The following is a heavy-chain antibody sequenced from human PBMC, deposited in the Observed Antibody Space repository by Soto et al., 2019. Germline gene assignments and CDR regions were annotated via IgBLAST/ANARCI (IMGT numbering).Heavy chain of an antibody. J-gene: IGHJ1*01. Sequence: QVQLVQSGAEVKKPGASIKVSCKASGYMFTSYGINWVRQAPGQGPEWMGWISTYNGNTNYAQKHQGRVTMTTDTSTSTAYMELKALRSDDTAVYYCARDLSLAVAGPFQDWGQGTLVIVSS. CDR2: ISTYNGNT. CDR1: GYMFTSYG. V-gene: IGHV1-18*01. D-gene: IGHD6-19*01. CDR3: ARDLSLAVAGPFQD.